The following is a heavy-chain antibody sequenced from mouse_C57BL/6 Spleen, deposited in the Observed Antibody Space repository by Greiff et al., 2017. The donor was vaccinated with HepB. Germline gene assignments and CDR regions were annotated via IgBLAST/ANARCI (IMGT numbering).Heavy chain of an antibody. CDR2: ISYDGSN. V-gene: IGHV3-6*01. J-gene: IGHJ2*01. Sequence: ESGPGLVKPSQSLSLTCSVTGYSITSGYYWNWIRQFPGNKLEWMGYISYDGSNNYNPSLKNRISITRDTSKNQFFLKLNSVTTEDTATYYCAREVITTVVATYYFDYWGQGTTLTVSS. D-gene: IGHD1-1*01. CDR1: GYSITSGYY. CDR3: AREVITTVVATYYFDY.